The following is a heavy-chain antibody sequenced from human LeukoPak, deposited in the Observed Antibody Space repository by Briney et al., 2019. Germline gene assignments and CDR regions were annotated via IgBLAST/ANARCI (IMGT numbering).Heavy chain of an antibody. Sequence: PSETLSLTCTVSGGSISSGGYYWSWIRQHPGKGLEWIGYIYYSGSTYYNPSLKSRVTISVDTSKNQFSLKLSSVTAADTAVYYCARDPGGCSGGSCYDSGVGTKPDHVRHAFDIWGQGTMVTVSS. CDR2: IYYSGST. V-gene: IGHV4-31*03. CDR3: ARDPGGCSGGSCYDSGVGTKPDHVRHAFDI. CDR1: GGSISSGGYY. J-gene: IGHJ3*02. D-gene: IGHD2-15*01.